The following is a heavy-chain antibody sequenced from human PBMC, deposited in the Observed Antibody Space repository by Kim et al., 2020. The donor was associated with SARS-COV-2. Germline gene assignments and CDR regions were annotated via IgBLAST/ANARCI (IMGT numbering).Heavy chain of an antibody. J-gene: IGHJ3*02. Sequence: GGSLRLSCAASGFTFSAYWMHWVRQAPGKGLVWVSRIDSDGTRTDYADSVKGRFTISIDNARNTLFLQMDRLRGEDTAVYYCARAGMAVPTTATRYDDALDIWGQGTLVAVSS. V-gene: IGHV3-74*01. D-gene: IGHD6-19*01. CDR1: GFTFSAYW. CDR2: IDSDGTRT. CDR3: ARAGMAVPTTATRYDDALDI.